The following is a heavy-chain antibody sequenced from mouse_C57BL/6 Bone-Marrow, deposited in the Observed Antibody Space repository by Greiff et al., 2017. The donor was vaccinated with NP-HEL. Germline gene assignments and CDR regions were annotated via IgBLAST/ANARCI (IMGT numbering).Heavy chain of an antibody. CDR2: IDPSDSET. D-gene: IGHD2-10*01. V-gene: IGHV1-52*01. CDR3: ARSYYGNLYAMDY. CDR1: GYTFTSYW. Sequence: VQLQQPGAELVRPGSSVKLSCKASGYTFTSYWMHWAKQRPIQGLEWIGNIDPSDSETHYNQKFKDKATLTVDKSSSTAYMQLSSLTSEDSAVYYCARSYYGNLYAMDYWGQGTSVTVSS. J-gene: IGHJ4*01.